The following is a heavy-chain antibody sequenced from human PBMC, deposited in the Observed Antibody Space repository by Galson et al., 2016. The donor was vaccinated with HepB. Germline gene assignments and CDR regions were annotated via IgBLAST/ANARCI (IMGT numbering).Heavy chain of an antibody. CDR3: AREVAASFYGLDV. CDR1: GESLSDYY. J-gene: IGHJ6*02. D-gene: IGHD2-15*01. V-gene: IGHV4-34*01. Sequence: SETLSLTCAVYGESLSDYYWNWIRQPPGKGLEWIGEINDSGSTNYNPSLKRRVTISVDTSNNQFSLKLRSVTAADTAVYYCAREVAASFYGLDVWGQGTTVTVSS. CDR2: INDSGST.